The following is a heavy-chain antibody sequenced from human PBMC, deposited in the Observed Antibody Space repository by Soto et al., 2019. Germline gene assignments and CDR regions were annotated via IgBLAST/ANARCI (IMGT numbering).Heavy chain of an antibody. CDR3: ARDDIEYSSSPGEYYFDY. Sequence: SLKVSVNASGGTFSSYAIIWVRQAPGQGLEWMGGIIPIFGTANYAQKFQGRVTITADESTSTAYMELSSLRSEDTAVYYCARDDIEYSSSPGEYYFDYWGQGTLVTVSS. V-gene: IGHV1-69*13. J-gene: IGHJ4*02. CDR2: IIPIFGTA. D-gene: IGHD6-6*01. CDR1: GGTFSSYA.